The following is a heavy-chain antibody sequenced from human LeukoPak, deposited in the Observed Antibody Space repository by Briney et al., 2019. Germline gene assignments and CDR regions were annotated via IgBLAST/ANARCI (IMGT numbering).Heavy chain of an antibody. CDR2: IIPIFGTA. V-gene: IGHV1-69*13. J-gene: IGHJ4*02. D-gene: IGHD3-10*01. Sequence: SVKVSCKASGGTFSSYAISWVRQAPGQGLEWMGGIIPIFGTANYAQKFQGRVTITADESTSTAYMELSSLRSEDTAVYYCARVRVGLLGIYYFDYWGQGTLVTVSS. CDR3: ARVRVGLLGIYYFDY. CDR1: GGTFSSYA.